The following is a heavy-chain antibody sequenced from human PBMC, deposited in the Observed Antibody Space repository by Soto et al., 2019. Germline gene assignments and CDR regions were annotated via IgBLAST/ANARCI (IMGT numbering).Heavy chain of an antibody. D-gene: IGHD5-12*01. Sequence: PSETLSLTCTVSGGSISSYYWSWIRQPPGKGLEWIGYIYYSGSTNYNPSLKSRVTISKDTSRNQFSLRLNSVTAADTAVYYCARAIVVTIGGMDVWGQGTTVTVSS. CDR3: ARAIVVTIGGMDV. V-gene: IGHV4-59*08. J-gene: IGHJ6*02. CDR1: GGSISSYY. CDR2: IYYSGST.